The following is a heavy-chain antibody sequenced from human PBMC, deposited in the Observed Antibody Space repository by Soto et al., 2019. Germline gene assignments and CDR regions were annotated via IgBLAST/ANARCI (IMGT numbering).Heavy chain of an antibody. V-gene: IGHV3-73*01. J-gene: IGHJ3*01. D-gene: IGHD3-22*01. CDR1: GFTFSGSA. CDR3: TYDYYDSSGYFSQS. CDR2: IRSKANSYAT. Sequence: GGSLRLSCAASGFTFSGSAMHWVRQASGKGLEWVGRIRSKANSYATAYAASVKGRFTISRDDSKNTAYLQMNSLKTEDTAVYYCTYDYYDSSGYFSQSWGQGTMVTVSS.